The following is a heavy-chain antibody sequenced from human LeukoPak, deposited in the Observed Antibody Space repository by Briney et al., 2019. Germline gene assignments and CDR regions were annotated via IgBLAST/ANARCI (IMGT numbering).Heavy chain of an antibody. V-gene: IGHV3-23*01. CDR1: GFTFSSYA. J-gene: IGHJ4*02. D-gene: IGHD3-22*01. CDR3: AKTYYYDSSGYYLIPSFDY. Sequence: GGSLRLSCAASGFTFSSYAMSWVRQAPGKGLEWVSAMSGSGGSTYYADSVKGRFTISRDNSKNTLYLQMNSLRAEDTAVYCCAKTYYYDSSGYYLIPSFDYWGQGTLVTVSS. CDR2: MSGSGGST.